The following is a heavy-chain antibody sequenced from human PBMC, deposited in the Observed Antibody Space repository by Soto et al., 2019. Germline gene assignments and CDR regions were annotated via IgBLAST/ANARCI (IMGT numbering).Heavy chain of an antibody. Sequence: SETLSLTCVVSGGSISSGGYSWSWIRQPPGKGLEWIGYIYHSGSTYYNPSLKSRVTISVDRSKNQFPLKLSSVTAADTAVYYCVRVPGPWGQGTLVTVSS. J-gene: IGHJ5*02. CDR2: IYHSGST. CDR1: GGSISSGGYS. V-gene: IGHV4-30-2*01. CDR3: VRVPGP.